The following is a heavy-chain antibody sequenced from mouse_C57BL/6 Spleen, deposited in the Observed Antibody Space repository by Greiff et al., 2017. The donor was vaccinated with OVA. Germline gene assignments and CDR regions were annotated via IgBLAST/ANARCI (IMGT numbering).Heavy chain of an antibody. CDR3: ARNFYAMDY. J-gene: IGHJ4*01. Sequence: QVQLQQPGAELVKPGASVKLSCKASGYTFTSYWMQWVKQRPGQGLEWIGEIDPSDSYTNYTQKFKGKATLTVDTSSSTAYMQLSSLTSEDSAVYYCARNFYAMDYWGQGTSVTVSS. V-gene: IGHV1-50*01. CDR2: IDPSDSYT. CDR1: GYTFTSYW.